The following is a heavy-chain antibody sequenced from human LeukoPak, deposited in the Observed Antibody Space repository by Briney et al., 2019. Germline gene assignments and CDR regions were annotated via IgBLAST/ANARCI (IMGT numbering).Heavy chain of an antibody. D-gene: IGHD3-22*01. CDR3: ARGRIFRPYYYDSSGYLKYFDY. CDR1: GGSFSGYY. Sequence: SETLSLTCAVYGGSFSGYYWNWIRQPPGKGLEWIGEINHSGIKYNPSLKSRVTISVDTSENQFSLKLSSVTAADTAVYYCARGRIFRPYYYDSSGYLKYFDYWGQGTLVTVSS. J-gene: IGHJ4*02. V-gene: IGHV4-34*01. CDR2: INHSGI.